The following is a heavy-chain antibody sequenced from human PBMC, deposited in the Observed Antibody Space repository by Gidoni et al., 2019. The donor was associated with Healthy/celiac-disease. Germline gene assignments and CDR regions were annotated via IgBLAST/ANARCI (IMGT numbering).Heavy chain of an antibody. CDR3: AREMAAPSGREEQGNWFDP. V-gene: IGHV4-31*02. J-gene: IGHJ5*02. D-gene: IGHD6-6*01. CDR2: IYYSGST. Sequence: GYIYYSGSTYYNPSLKSRVTISVDTSKNQFSLKLSSVTAADTAVYYCAREMAAPSGREEQGNWFDPWGQGTLVTVSS.